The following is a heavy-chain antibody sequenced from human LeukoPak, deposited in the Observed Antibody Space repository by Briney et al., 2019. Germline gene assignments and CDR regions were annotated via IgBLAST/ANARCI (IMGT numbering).Heavy chain of an antibody. D-gene: IGHD2-15*01. CDR2: ISYDGSNK. Sequence: GGSLRLSCAASGFTFSSYGMQWVRQAPGKGLEWVAVISYDGSNKYYADSVKGRFTISRDNSKNTLYLQMNSLRAEDTAVYYCAKVLRRYCSGGSCYGMDVWGQGTTVTVSS. V-gene: IGHV3-30*18. J-gene: IGHJ6*02. CDR1: GFTFSSYG. CDR3: AKVLRRYCSGGSCYGMDV.